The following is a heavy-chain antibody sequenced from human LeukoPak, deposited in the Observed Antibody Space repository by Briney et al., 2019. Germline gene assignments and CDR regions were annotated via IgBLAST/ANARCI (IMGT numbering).Heavy chain of an antibody. CDR3: ARGYYGSGSYLLY. D-gene: IGHD3-10*01. CDR2: ISYDGSNK. V-gene: IGHV3-30-3*01. Sequence: GGSLRLSCAVSGFTFCSYVMLEVRAAPERAVVGLAVISYDGSNKYYADSVKGRFTIPRQNSKKTLYLQRNSLRAEDPAVYYCARGYYGSGSYLLYWGQGTLVTVPS. J-gene: IGHJ4*02. CDR1: GFTFCSYV.